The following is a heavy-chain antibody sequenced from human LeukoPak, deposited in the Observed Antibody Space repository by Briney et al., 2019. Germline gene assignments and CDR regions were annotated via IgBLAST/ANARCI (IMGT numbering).Heavy chain of an antibody. V-gene: IGHV3-7*04. J-gene: IGHJ4*02. Sequence: GGSLRLSCAASGFTFSDYWMSWVRQAPGKGLEWVASIKFDESEKYYMDSVKGRFTISRDSAKSSLYLQMNSLRAEDTAVYFCARVTTNGYFEYWGQGSLVTVSP. CDR3: ARVTTNGYFEY. CDR2: IKFDESEK. CDR1: GFTFSDYW. D-gene: IGHD1-1*01.